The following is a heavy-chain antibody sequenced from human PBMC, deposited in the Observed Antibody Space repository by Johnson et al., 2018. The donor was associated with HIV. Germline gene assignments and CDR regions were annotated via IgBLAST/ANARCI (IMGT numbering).Heavy chain of an antibody. V-gene: IGHV3-30-3*01. CDR3: TTGHYYDSSGDAFDI. CDR1: GFNFSNDA. J-gene: IGHJ3*02. Sequence: MQLVESGGGVVQPGRSLRLPCAASGFNFSNDAIHWVRQAPGKGLGWVAIMSYDGSNKYYADSVKGRFIFSRDNSKNTLYLQMNSLKTEDTAVYYCTTGHYYDSSGDAFDIWGQGTMVTVSS. D-gene: IGHD3-22*01. CDR2: MSYDGSNK.